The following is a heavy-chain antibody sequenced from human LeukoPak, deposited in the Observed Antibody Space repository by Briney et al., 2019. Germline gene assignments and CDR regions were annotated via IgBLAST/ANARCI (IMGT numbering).Heavy chain of an antibody. CDR1: GFTFSDYY. V-gene: IGHV3-11*01. CDR3: ARDSPSGCCPWFDP. J-gene: IGHJ5*02. Sequence: GGSLRLSCAASGFTFSDYYMSWIRQAPGKGLEWVSYISSSGSTIYYADSVKGRFTISRDNAKNSLYLQMNSLRAEDTAVYYCARDSPSGCCPWFDPWGQGTLVTVSS. CDR2: ISSSGSTI. D-gene: IGHD6-19*01.